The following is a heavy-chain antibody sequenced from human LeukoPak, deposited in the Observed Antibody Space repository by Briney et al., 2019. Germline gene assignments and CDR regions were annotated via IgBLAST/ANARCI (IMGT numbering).Heavy chain of an antibody. CDR3: TAPFQVGAYYYYYMDV. CDR1: GFTFSNAW. CDR2: IKSKTDGGTT. J-gene: IGHJ6*03. D-gene: IGHD3-16*01. V-gene: IGHV3-15*01. Sequence: PGGSLRLSCAASGFTFSNAWMSWVRQAPGKGLERVGRIKSKTDGGTTDYAAPVKGRFTISRDDSKNTLYLQMNSLKTEDTAVYYCTAPFQVGAYYYYYMDVWGKGTTVTVSS.